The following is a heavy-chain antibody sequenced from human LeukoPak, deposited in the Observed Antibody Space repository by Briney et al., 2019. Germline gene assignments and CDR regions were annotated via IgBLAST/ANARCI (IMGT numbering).Heavy chain of an antibody. Sequence: SETLSLTCTVSGGSISSYYWSWIRQPPGKGLEWIGYIYYSGSTNYNPSLKSRVTISVDTSKNQFSLKLSSVTAADTAVYYCARGTRLRGYSYGPTDFDYWGQGTLVTVSS. D-gene: IGHD5-18*01. CDR1: GGSISSYY. J-gene: IGHJ4*02. CDR3: ARGTRLRGYSYGPTDFDY. CDR2: IYYSGST. V-gene: IGHV4-59*01.